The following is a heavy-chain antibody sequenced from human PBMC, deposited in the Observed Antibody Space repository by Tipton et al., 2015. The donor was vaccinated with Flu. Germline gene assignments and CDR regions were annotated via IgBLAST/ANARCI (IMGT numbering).Heavy chain of an antibody. CDR1: GDSVSSNSAA. Sequence: GLVKPSQTLSLTCVISGDSVSSNSAAWNWIRQSPSRGLEWLGRTYYRSKWYNDYAVSVKSRITVNPDTYKNQFSMQLNSVTPDDTALYFCARVNTALGAFDVWGQGTMVTVSS. CDR3: ARVNTALGAFDV. CDR2: TYYRSKWYN. V-gene: IGHV6-1*01. J-gene: IGHJ3*01. D-gene: IGHD2-21*02.